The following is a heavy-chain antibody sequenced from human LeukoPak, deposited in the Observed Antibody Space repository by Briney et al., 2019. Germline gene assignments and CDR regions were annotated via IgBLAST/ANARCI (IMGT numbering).Heavy chain of an antibody. D-gene: IGHD3-22*01. CDR3: AKDGYYDSSGYYYGAYFDY. CDR1: GFTFSSYA. J-gene: IGHJ4*02. V-gene: IGHV3-23*01. Sequence: GGSLRLSCAASGFTFSSYAMSWVRQAPGKGLEWVSAISGSGGSTYYADSVKGRFTISRDNSKNTPYLQMNSLSAEDTAVYYCAKDGYYDSSGYYYGAYFDYWGQGTLVTVSS. CDR2: ISGSGGST.